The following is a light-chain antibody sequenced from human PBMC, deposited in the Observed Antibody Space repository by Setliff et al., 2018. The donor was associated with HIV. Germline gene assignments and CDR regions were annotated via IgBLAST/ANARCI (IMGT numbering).Light chain of an antibody. CDR1: SSNIGAGYD. V-gene: IGLV1-40*01. Sequence: QSALTQPPSVSGAPGQRVTISCTGSSSNIGAGYDVHWYQQLPGTAPNLLIYGNSNRPSGVPDRFSGSKSGTSASLAITGLQAEDGADYYCQSYDSSLSGYVFGTGTKVTVL. J-gene: IGLJ1*01. CDR3: QSYDSSLSGYV. CDR2: GNS.